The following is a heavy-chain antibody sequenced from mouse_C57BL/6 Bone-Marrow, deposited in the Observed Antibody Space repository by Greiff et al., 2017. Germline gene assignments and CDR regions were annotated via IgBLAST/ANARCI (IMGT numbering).Heavy chain of an antibody. CDR1: GFTFSDYG. CDR2: ISNLAYSI. CDR3: AVGNYGVYFDV. Sequence: EVKLQESGGGLVQPGGSLKLSCAASGFTFSDYGMAWVRQAPRKGPEWVAFISNLAYSIYYADTVTGRFTISRENAKNTLYLEMSSLRSEDTAMYYCAVGNYGVYFDVWGTGTTVTVSS. D-gene: IGHD2-4*01. J-gene: IGHJ1*03. V-gene: IGHV5-15*01.